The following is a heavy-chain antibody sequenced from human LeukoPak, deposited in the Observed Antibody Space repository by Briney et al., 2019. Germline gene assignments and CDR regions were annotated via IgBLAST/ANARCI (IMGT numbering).Heavy chain of an antibody. Sequence: ASVKVSCKASGYTFTGYYMHWVRQAPGQGLEWMGWINPNSGGTNYAQKLQGRVTMTTDTSTSTAYMELRSLRSDDTAVYYCARENYYDSSGYYYLPPYYFDYWGQGTLVTVSS. J-gene: IGHJ4*02. CDR1: GYTFTGYY. D-gene: IGHD3-22*01. CDR3: ARENYYDSSGYYYLPPYYFDY. V-gene: IGHV1-2*02. CDR2: INPNSGGT.